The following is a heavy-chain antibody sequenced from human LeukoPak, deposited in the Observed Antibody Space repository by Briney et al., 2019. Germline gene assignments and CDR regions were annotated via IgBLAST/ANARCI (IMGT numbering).Heavy chain of an antibody. CDR1: GFTFSSYW. CDR2: INSDGSST. J-gene: IGHJ4*02. CDR3: ARDPRDSSGFDY. V-gene: IGHV3-74*01. Sequence: GGSLRLSCAAPGFTFSSYWMHWVRQAPGKGLVWVSRINSDGSSTSYADSVKGRFTISRDNAKNTLYLQMNSLRAEDTAVYYCARDPRDSSGFDYWGQGTLVTVSS. D-gene: IGHD3-22*01.